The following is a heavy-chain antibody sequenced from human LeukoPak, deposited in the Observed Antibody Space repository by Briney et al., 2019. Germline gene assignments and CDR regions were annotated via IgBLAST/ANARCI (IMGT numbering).Heavy chain of an antibody. CDR1: GGTFSSYA. D-gene: IGHD2-15*01. V-gene: IGHV1-69*13. J-gene: IGHJ4*02. Sequence: ASVKVSCKASGGTFSSYAISWVRQAPGQGLEWMGGIIPIFGTANYAQKFQGRVTITADESTSTAYMELSSLRSEDTAVYYCARDIHPYCSGGSCYLFDYWGQGILVTVSS. CDR3: ARDIHPYCSGGSCYLFDY. CDR2: IIPIFGTA.